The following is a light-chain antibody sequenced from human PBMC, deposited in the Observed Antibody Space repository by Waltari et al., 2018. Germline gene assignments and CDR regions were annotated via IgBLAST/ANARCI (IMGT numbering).Light chain of an antibody. V-gene: IGLV1-40*01. CDR2: GNN. CDR1: SSNIGAGHD. CDR3: QSFDSNVRGGVV. J-gene: IGLJ3*02. Sequence: QSLLTQPTSVSGAPGPRVTIPCTGSSSNIGAGHDVPWYQAFPVTAPKLLIYGNNNRPSGVPDRFSGSKSGSSASLAINGLQAEDEADYYCQSFDSNVRGGVVFGGGTKVTVL.